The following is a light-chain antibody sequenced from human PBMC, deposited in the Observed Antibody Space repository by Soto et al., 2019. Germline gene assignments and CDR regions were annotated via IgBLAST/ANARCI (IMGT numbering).Light chain of an antibody. CDR2: AAS. V-gene: IGKV3-15*01. J-gene: IGKJ1*01. CDR3: HQYNNWPQT. Sequence: EIVMTQSPATLSVSPMEVAAVAFMASQSFRNNLAWYQQKPGQAPRLLIFAASTRATGVPARFSGSGSGTEFTLTISSLQSEDSAVYYCHQYNNWPQTFGQGTKVDI. CDR1: QSFRNN.